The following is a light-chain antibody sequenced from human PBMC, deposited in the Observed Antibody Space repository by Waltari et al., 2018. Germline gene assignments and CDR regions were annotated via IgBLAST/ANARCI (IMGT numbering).Light chain of an antibody. J-gene: IGKJ3*01. Sequence: AIRMTQSPSSFSASTGDRFTITCRASQGISGYLAWYQQKPGKAPKLLISAASSLQSGVPSRFSGSGSGTDFTLTISCLQSEDFATYFCQQYYTYPFTFGPGTKVDIK. V-gene: IGKV1-8*01. CDR3: QQYYTYPFT. CDR2: AAS. CDR1: QGISGY.